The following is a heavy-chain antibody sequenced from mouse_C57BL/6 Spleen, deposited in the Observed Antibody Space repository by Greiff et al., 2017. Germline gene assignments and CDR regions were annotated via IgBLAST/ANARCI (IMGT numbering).Heavy chain of an antibody. J-gene: IGHJ4*01. CDR2: INPNYGTT. V-gene: IGHV1-39*01. Sequence: EVQLQQSGPELVKPGASVKISCKASGYSFTDYNMNWVKQSNGKSLEWIGVINPNYGTTSYNQKFKGKATLTVDKSSSTAYMQLNSLTSKDSAVYYCASRCYYDYYAMDYGGQGTSVTVSS. CDR3: ASRCYYDYYAMDY. D-gene: IGHD1-1*01. CDR1: GYSFTDYN.